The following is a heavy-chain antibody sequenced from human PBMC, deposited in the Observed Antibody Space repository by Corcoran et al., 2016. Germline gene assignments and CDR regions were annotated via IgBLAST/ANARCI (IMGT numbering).Heavy chain of an antibody. CDR3: ARGLTPPEPTVLKYGAKISWFDP. CDR2: INHSGST. D-gene: IGHD4-17*01. CDR1: GGSFSGYY. V-gene: IGHV4-34*01. J-gene: IGHJ5*02. Sequence: QVQLQQWGAGLLKPSETLSLTCAVYGGSFSGYYWSWIRQPPGKGLEWIGEINHSGSTNYNPSLKSRVTISVDTSKNKFSLKLSSVTAADPAGYYCARGLTPPEPTVLKYGAKISWFDPWGQGTLVTVSS.